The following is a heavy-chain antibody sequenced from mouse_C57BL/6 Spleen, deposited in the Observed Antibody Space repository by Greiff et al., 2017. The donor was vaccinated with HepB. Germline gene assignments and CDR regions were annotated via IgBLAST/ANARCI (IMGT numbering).Heavy chain of an antibody. J-gene: IGHJ3*01. Sequence: DVKLQESGPGLVKPSQSLSLTCSVTGYSITSGYYWNWIRQLPGNKLEWMGYISYDGSNNYNPSLKNRISLTPDTPTNQFFLKLNSVTTKDTATYYCARDLGGNYMGFAYWGQGTLVTVSA. V-gene: IGHV3-6*01. CDR3: ARDLGGNYMGFAY. D-gene: IGHD2-1*01. CDR2: ISYDGSN. CDR1: GYSITSGYY.